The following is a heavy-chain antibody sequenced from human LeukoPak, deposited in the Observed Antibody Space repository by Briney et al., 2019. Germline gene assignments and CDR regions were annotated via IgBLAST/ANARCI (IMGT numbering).Heavy chain of an antibody. CDR1: GFTFSSYA. V-gene: IGHV3-23*01. CDR3: AKDNEDDILTGFDY. Sequence: GGSLTLSCAASGFTFSSYAMSWVRQAPGKGLEWVSAISGSGGSTYYADSVKGRFTISRDNSKNTLYLQMNSLRAEDTAVYYCAKDNEDDILTGFDYWGQGTLVTVSS. CDR2: ISGSGGST. J-gene: IGHJ4*02. D-gene: IGHD3-9*01.